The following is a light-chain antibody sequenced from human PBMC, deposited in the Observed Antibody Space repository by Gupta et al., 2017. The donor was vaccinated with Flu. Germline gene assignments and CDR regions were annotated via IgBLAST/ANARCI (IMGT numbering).Light chain of an antibody. CDR3: QQSNSNPYT. V-gene: IGKV1-39*01. CDR1: QSISSY. Sequence: DIQITQSPSSLSASVGDRVTITCRASQSISSYLNWYQQKPGKAPKLLIYAASSLQSGVPSRFSGSGSGTDFTLTISSLQPEDFATYYCQQSNSNPYTFGQGTKLEIK. J-gene: IGKJ2*01. CDR2: AAS.